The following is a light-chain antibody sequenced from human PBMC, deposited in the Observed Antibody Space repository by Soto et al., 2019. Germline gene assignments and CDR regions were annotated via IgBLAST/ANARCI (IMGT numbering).Light chain of an antibody. Sequence: QSVLTQPPSVSAAPGQTVNLSCSVSISNIGNNYVSWFQQFPGTGPKLLIYDNYKRPTGIPDRFSGSKSGTSATLDLTGLQIGDEADSYCSRWDSGLSAAVFGGGTKLTVL. CDR1: ISNIGNNY. J-gene: IGLJ2*01. CDR2: DNY. CDR3: SRWDSGLSAAV. V-gene: IGLV1-51*01.